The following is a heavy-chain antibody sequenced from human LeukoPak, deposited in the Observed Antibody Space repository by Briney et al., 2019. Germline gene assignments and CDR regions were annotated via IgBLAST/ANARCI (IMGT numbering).Heavy chain of an antibody. V-gene: IGHV4-34*01. J-gene: IGHJ3*02. D-gene: IGHD2-2*01. CDR2: INHSGST. Sequence: SETLSLTCAVYGGSFSGYYWSWIRQPPGKGLEWIGEINHSGSTNYNPSLKSRVTISEDTSKNQFSLKLSSVTAADTAVYYCARGGYCSSTSCYYDAFDIWGQGTMVTVSS. CDR1: GGSFSGYY. CDR3: ARGGYCSSTSCYYDAFDI.